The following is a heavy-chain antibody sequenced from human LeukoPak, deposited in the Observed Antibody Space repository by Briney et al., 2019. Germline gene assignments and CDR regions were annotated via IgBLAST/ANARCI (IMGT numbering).Heavy chain of an antibody. CDR2: ISGYSGNT. J-gene: IGHJ4*02. Sequence: GASVKVFCKTSGYTFTRYGVSWARQAPGQGLGWMGWISGYSGNTNYAQKVQARVTMTADTSTSTAYMELRSLRSDDTAVYYCARVGCSGGNCYSSADYWGQGTLVTVSS. V-gene: IGHV1-18*01. CDR1: GYTFTRYG. CDR3: ARVGCSGGNCYSSADY. D-gene: IGHD2-15*01.